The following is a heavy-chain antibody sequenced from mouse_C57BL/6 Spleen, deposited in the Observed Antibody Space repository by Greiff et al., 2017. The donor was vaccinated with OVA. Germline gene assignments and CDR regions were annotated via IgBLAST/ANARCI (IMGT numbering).Heavy chain of an antibody. CDR3: ARAGDSSGSPFAY. J-gene: IGHJ3*01. CDR2: IYPRDGST. D-gene: IGHD3-2*02. V-gene: IGHV1-85*01. Sequence: QVQLKESGPELVKPGASVKLSCKASGYTFTSYDINWVKQRPGQGLEWIGWIYPRDGSTKYNEKFKGKATLTVDTSSSTAYMELHSLTSEDSAVYFCARAGDSSGSPFAYWGQGTLVTVSA. CDR1: GYTFTSYD.